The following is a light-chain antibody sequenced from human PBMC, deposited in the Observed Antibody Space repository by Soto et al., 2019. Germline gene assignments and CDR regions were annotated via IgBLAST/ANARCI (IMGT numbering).Light chain of an antibody. J-gene: IGLJ2*01. CDR2: DVS. CDR1: SSDVGGYKY. Sequence: QSALTQPASVSGSPGQSITISCTGTSSDVGGYKYVSWYQQHPGKAPKLMIYDVSNRPSGVSNRFSGSKSGNTASPTISGLQAEDEADYYCSSFTSSITLVFGGGTKVTVL. CDR3: SSFTSSITLV. V-gene: IGLV2-14*03.